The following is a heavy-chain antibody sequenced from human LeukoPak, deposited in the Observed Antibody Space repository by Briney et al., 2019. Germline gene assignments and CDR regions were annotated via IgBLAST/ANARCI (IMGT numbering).Heavy chain of an antibody. V-gene: IGHV3-74*01. CDR3: AKDAFYSSGTYYDH. J-gene: IGHJ4*02. D-gene: IGHD3-10*01. CDR2: INSDGSST. CDR1: GFTFSSYW. Sequence: GGSLRLSCAASGFTFSSYWMHWVRQAPGKGLVWVSRINSDGSSTSHADSVKGRFTISRGNSKNTLYLQMNSLRAEDTAVYYCAKDAFYSSGTYYDHWGQGTLVTVSS.